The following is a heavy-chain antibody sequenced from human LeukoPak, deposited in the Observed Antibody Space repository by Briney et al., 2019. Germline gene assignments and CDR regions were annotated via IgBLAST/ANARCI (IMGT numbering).Heavy chain of an antibody. CDR3: AGDRLRGGWYDY. Sequence: GSSVKVSCKASGGTFSSYAISWVRQAPGQGLEWMGGIIPIFGTVNYAQKFQGRVTITADESTSTAYMELSSLRSEDTAVYYCAGDRLRGGWYDYWGQGTLVTVSS. J-gene: IGHJ4*02. CDR2: IIPIFGTV. V-gene: IGHV1-69*01. CDR1: GGTFSSYA. D-gene: IGHD6-19*01.